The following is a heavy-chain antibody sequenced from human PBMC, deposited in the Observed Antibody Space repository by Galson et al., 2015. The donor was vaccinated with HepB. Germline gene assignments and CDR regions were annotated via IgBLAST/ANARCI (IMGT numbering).Heavy chain of an antibody. Sequence: SVKVSCKASGYTFTSYDINWVRQATGQGLEWMGWMNPNSGNTGYAQKFQGRVTMTRNTSISTAYMELSSLRSEDTAVYYCARLGTVTTPSYYYYYYYMDVWGKGTTVTVSS. V-gene: IGHV1-8*01. D-gene: IGHD4-17*01. CDR3: ARLGTVTTPSYYYYYYYMDV. J-gene: IGHJ6*03. CDR1: GYTFTSYD. CDR2: MNPNSGNT.